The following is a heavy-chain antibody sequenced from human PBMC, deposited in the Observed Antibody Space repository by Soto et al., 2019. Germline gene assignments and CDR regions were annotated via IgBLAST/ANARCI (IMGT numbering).Heavy chain of an antibody. Sequence: QVQLVQSGAEVKKPGSSVKVSCKASGGTFSSYAISWVRQAPGQGLEWMGGIIPILGTANYAQKFQGRVTITADESTSTAYMEMSSLRSEDTAVYYCARFGVGNWFDPWGQGTLVTVSS. CDR3: ARFGVGNWFDP. D-gene: IGHD3-16*01. CDR1: GGTFSSYA. J-gene: IGHJ5*02. CDR2: IIPILGTA. V-gene: IGHV1-69*01.